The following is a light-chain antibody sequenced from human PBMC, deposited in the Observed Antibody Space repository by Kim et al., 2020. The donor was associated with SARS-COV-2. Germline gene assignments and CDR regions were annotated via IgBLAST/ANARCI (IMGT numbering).Light chain of an antibody. CDR1: QSVSSN. CDR2: GAS. J-gene: IGKJ2*01. CDR3: QQYNNWPYT. Sequence: SPGERATHSCRARQSVSSNLAWYQQKPGQAPRLLIYGASTRATGIPARFSGSGSGTEFTLTISSLQSEDFAVYYCQQYNNWPYTFGQGTKLEI. V-gene: IGKV3-15*01.